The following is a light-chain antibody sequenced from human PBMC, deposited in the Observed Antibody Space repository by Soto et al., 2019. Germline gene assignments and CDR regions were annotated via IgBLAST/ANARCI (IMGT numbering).Light chain of an antibody. CDR2: GAS. V-gene: IGKV3-15*01. Sequence: ERVLTQSRAILSVPPGSSAPLSCRASQSISRSLAWYQQKPGQAPRLLTYGASTRATGIPARFSGSGSGTEFTLTISSLQSEDVAVDYCQPRSNWPITGGHGPRREI. CDR3: QPRSNWPIT. CDR1: QSISRS. J-gene: IGKJ5*01.